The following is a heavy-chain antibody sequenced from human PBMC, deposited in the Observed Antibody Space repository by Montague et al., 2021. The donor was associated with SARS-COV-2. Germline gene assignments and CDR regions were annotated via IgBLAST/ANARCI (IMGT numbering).Heavy chain of an antibody. CDR2: IHYSGST. D-gene: IGHD6-13*01. CDR3: ARDGDSSSGYRFDP. CDR1: GGSISSYF. Sequence: SETLSLTCTVSGGSISSYFWSWIRQPPGKGLEWLGYIHYSGSTNYNPSLKSRVTISVDTSKNQFSLKLRSVTAADTAVYYCARDGDSSSGYRFDPWGQGTLVTVSS. J-gene: IGHJ5*02. V-gene: IGHV4-59*13.